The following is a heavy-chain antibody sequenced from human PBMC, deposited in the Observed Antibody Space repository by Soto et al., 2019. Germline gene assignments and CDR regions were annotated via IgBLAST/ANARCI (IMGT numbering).Heavy chain of an antibody. CDR1: GLTFSTDE. Sequence: EVQLVASGGDLVPPGGSLGLSCAVSGLTFSTDEMNWVRQAPGKGLEWLAYISYTSTTIKYADSVKGRSAVSRDNAKKSLYLQMNNLRVEDTAIYYCVREGGSLAFDSWGQGTLVTVSS. J-gene: IGHJ4*02. D-gene: IGHD1-1*01. V-gene: IGHV3-48*03. CDR2: ISYTSTTI. CDR3: VREGGSLAFDS.